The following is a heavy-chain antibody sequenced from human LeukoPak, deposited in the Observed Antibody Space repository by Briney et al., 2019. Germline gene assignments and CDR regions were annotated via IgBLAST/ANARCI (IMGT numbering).Heavy chain of an antibody. V-gene: IGHV1-69*04. Sequence: ASVKVSCKASGGTFSSYAISWVRQAPGQGLEWMGRIIPILGIANYAQKFQGRVTITADKSTSTAYMELSSLRSEDTAVYYCARAYATTVVSVDNWFGPWGQGTLVTVSS. J-gene: IGHJ5*02. D-gene: IGHD4-23*01. CDR3: ARAYATTVVSVDNWFGP. CDR1: GGTFSSYA. CDR2: IIPILGIA.